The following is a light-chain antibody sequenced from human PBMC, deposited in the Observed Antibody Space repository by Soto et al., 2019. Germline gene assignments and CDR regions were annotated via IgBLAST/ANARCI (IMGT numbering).Light chain of an antibody. CDR3: HHYGSSPRP. Sequence: GLTQYTGTLSLSPGERATLSCRASQSVSSSYLAWYQQKPGQAPRLLIYGASSRATGIPDRFSGSGSGTDFTLTISRLEPEDFAVYYCHHYGSSPRPFGQGTKVDIK. V-gene: IGKV3-20*01. CDR2: GAS. CDR1: QSVSSSY. J-gene: IGKJ1*01.